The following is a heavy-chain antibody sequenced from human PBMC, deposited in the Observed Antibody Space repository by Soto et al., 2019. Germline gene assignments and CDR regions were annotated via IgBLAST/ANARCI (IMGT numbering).Heavy chain of an antibody. Sequence: QVQLVQSGAEVKKPGSSVKVSCKGSGGTFSSYSINWVRQAPGQGREWMGEIIPIFGTANYAQKFQGRVTIGAEECTRTACMGLSSLRSEETAVYYCARDGGRDSGGIDYWGQGALVTVSS. CDR2: IIPIFGTA. CDR1: GGTFSSYS. CDR3: ARDGGRDSGGIDY. V-gene: IGHV1-69*01. J-gene: IGHJ4*02. D-gene: IGHD1-26*01.